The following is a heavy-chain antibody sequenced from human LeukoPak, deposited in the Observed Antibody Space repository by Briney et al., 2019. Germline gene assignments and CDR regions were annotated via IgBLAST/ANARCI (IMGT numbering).Heavy chain of an antibody. V-gene: IGHV3-15*01. CDR2: IKSKTDGGTT. CDR3: TTDRMIMFGGVIVS. D-gene: IGHD3-16*02. Sequence: PGGSLRLSCAASGFTFSNAWMSWGRQAPGQGLEWVGRIKSKTDGGTTDYAAPVKGRVTISRDESKNPLYLQMNSVTAEDTAVYYCTTDRMIMFGGVIVSWGQGTLVTVSS. J-gene: IGHJ5*02. CDR1: GFTFSNAW.